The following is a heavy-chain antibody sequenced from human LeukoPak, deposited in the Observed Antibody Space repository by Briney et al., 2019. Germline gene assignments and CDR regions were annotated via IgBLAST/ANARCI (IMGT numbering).Heavy chain of an antibody. CDR1: GGSISSYY. V-gene: IGHV4-59*12. CDR2: IYYSGST. CDR3: VRGRYSSGWFKDKNWFDP. J-gene: IGHJ5*02. Sequence: PSETLSLTCTVSGGSISSYYWSWIRPPPGKGLEWIGYIYYSGSTNYNPSLKSRATISVDTSKNQFSLKLSSVTAADTAVYYCVRGRYSSGWFKDKNWFDPWGQGIPVTVSS. D-gene: IGHD6-19*01.